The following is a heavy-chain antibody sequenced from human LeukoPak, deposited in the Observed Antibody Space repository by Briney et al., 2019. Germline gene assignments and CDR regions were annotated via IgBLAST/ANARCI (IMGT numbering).Heavy chain of an antibody. D-gene: IGHD3-3*01. CDR1: GGSISSDSYY. V-gene: IGHV4-61*02. CDR2: TYPSGST. J-gene: IGHJ5*02. CDR3: ARAQDYDFWSDYFPLTGFDP. Sequence: SETLSLTCTVSGGSISSDSYYWSWIRQPAGKGLEWIGRTYPSGSTNYKPSLKSRVTLSIDTSKNQFSLKLSSVTAADTAVYYCARAQDYDFWSDYFPLTGFDPWGQGTLVTVSS.